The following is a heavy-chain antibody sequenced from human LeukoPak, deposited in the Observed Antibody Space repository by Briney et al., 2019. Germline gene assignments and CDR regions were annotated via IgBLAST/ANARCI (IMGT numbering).Heavy chain of an antibody. CDR1: GFTFSSYG. J-gene: IGHJ4*02. CDR2: IWYDGSNK. V-gene: IGHV3-33*01. D-gene: IGHD5-24*01. Sequence: PGGSLRLSCAASGFTFSSYGMHWVRQAPGKGLEWVAVIWYDGSNKYYADSVKGRFTISRDNSKNTLYLQMNSLRAEDTAVYYCARGRWLQWGFDYWGQGTLVTVSS. CDR3: ARGRWLQWGFDY.